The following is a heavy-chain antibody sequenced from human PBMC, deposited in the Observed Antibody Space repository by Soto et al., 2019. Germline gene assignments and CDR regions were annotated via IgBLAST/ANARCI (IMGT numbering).Heavy chain of an antibody. J-gene: IGHJ5*02. Sequence: SETLSLTCTVSGGSISSGDYYWSWICQPPGKGLEWIGYIYYSGSTYYNPSLKSRVTISVDTSKNQFSLKLSSVTAADTAVYYCARGRDGYNKHFDPWGQGTLVTVSS. V-gene: IGHV4-30-4*01. D-gene: IGHD5-12*01. CDR2: IYYSGST. CDR3: ARGRDGYNKHFDP. CDR1: GGSISSGDYY.